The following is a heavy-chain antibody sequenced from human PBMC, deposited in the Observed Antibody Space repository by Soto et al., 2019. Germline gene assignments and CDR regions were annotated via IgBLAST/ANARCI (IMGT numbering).Heavy chain of an antibody. Sequence: SVKVSCKTSGFTFSNSAVQWVRQARGQRLEWMGWIVVGSGNTKYAQKFRERVTITRDMSTSTAHMEVSRLAPEDTAVYYCAAELYSGGSCCSFDIWGQGTTVTVSS. CDR3: AAELYSGGSCCSFDI. V-gene: IGHV1-58*01. CDR1: GFTFSNSA. D-gene: IGHD2-15*01. CDR2: IVVGSGNT. J-gene: IGHJ3*02.